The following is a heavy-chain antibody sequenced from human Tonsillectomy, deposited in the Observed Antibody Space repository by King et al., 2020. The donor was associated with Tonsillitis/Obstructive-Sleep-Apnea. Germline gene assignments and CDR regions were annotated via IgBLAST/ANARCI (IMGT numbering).Heavy chain of an antibody. CDR1: GYTFTNYY. J-gene: IGHJ4*02. D-gene: IGHD4-11*01. Sequence: VQLVESGAEVKKPGASVKISCKASGYTFTNYYIHWVRQAPGQGLEWMGLINASGGSTSSAQRFQGRLTMTRDTYTSTVYMELSSLRSEDTAVYYCARGRHDYSNYWGQGTLVTVSS. CDR3: ARGRHDYSNY. V-gene: IGHV1-46*01. CDR2: INASGGST.